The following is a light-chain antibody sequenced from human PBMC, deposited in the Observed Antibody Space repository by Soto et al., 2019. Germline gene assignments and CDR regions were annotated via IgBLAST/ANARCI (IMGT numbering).Light chain of an antibody. J-gene: IGKJ2*01. Sequence: IVMTQSPATLSVSPGERATLSCRASQSVIRNVAWYQQKPGQAPTLLMYDASTGATGIAARFSGSGSGTEFTLTISGLQSEDSAVYFCQQYNYSTLTFGQGTKLEIK. V-gene: IGKV3D-15*01. CDR1: QSVIRN. CDR3: QQYNYSTLT. CDR2: DAS.